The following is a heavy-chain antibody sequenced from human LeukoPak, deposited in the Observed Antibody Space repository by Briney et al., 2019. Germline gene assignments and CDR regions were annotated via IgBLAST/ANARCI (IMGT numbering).Heavy chain of an antibody. CDR3: ARGPGESPSLFDY. J-gene: IGHJ4*02. CDR1: GFTFSSYS. CDR2: ISSSSSYI. Sequence: GGSLRLSCAASGFTFSSYSMNWVRQAPGQGLEWVSSISSSSSYIYYADSVKGRFAISRDNAKNSLYLQMNSLRAEDTAVYYCARGPGESPSLFDYWGQGTLVTVSS. V-gene: IGHV3-21*01. D-gene: IGHD3-10*01.